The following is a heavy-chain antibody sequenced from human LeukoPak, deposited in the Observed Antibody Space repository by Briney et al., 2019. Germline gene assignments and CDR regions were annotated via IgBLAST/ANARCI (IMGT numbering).Heavy chain of an antibody. V-gene: IGHV4-59*01. CDR2: IYYSGNT. Sequence: PSETLSLTCTVSGVSISSYYWSWLRQPPGKALEWIGYIYYSGNTNYNPSLKSRVTISIDTSKSQFSLELSSVTAADTAVYYCAGVSSGWYNDPWGQGTLVTVSS. D-gene: IGHD6-19*01. CDR3: AGVSSGWYNDP. CDR1: GVSISSYY. J-gene: IGHJ5*02.